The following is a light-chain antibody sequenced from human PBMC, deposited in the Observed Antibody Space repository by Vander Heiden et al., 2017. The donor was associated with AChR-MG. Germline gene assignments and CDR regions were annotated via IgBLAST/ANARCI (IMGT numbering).Light chain of an antibody. J-gene: IGKJ2*01. CDR1: QGVSEA. Sequence: AIQLTQSPSSLSASVGDRVTITCRASQGVSEALAWYQQKPGQPPKLLIYDASTLESGVPSRFSGSGSGTLYTLTINSLQPGDFATYYCQQFITYPHTFGQGTKLDIK. CDR2: DAS. V-gene: IGKV1-13*02. CDR3: QQFITYPHT.